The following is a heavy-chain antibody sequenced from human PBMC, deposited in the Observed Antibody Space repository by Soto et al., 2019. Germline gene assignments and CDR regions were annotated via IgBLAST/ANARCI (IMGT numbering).Heavy chain of an antibody. J-gene: IGHJ2*01. D-gene: IGHD3-3*01. V-gene: IGHV4-31*03. CDR3: ARAPETLSIFGGDLPYF. CDR1: GGSISRGPSH. Sequence: SETRCLTCSGSGGSISRGPSHLSWLLLRKGKGLEWIGYIFYSGSFYYTPSLRGRVLILADTSKNQFTLTLSSVTAADTAVYFCARAPETLSIFGGDLPYF. CDR2: IFYSGSF.